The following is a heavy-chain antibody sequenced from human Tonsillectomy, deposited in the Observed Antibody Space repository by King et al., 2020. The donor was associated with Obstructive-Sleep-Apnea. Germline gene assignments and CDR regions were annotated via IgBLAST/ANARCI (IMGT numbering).Heavy chain of an antibody. Sequence: VQLVQSGGGVVQPGRSLRLSCAASGFTFSTYAMHWVRQAPGKGLEWVAVISYDGSNKYYADSVKGRFTISRDNSKNTLYLQMNSLSAEDTAVYYCARGDLNYDILTGYVGVYCYYGVDVWGQGTTVTVSS. CDR3: ARGDLNYDILTGYVGVYCYYGVDV. V-gene: IGHV3-30-3*01. CDR1: GFTFSTYA. D-gene: IGHD3-9*01. CDR2: ISYDGSNK. J-gene: IGHJ6*02.